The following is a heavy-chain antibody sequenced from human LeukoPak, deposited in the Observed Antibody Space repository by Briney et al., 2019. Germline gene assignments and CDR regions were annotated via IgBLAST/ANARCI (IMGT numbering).Heavy chain of an antibody. D-gene: IGHD1-26*01. CDR1: GGSISSYS. Sequence: PSETLSLTCTVSGGSISSYSWSWIRQPAGKGLEWIGHIYTIGSTNYNPSLKSRVTMSVVTSKNQFPLRLSSVTAADTAVYYCARAANIVGATIFDYWGQGTLVTVSS. CDR2: IYTIGST. J-gene: IGHJ4*02. V-gene: IGHV4-4*07. CDR3: ARAANIVGATIFDY.